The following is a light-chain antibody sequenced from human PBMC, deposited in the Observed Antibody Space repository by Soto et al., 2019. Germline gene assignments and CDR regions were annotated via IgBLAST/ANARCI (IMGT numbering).Light chain of an antibody. CDR2: NAS. Sequence: DIQMTQSPSTLSASVGDRVTITCRASQSITSWLAWYQQKPGKAPKLLIYNASSLESGVPSRFSGSGSGTEFTLTISSLQSDDFATYYCQQYNRYSPTFGQGTKVEIK. J-gene: IGKJ1*01. CDR1: QSITSW. V-gene: IGKV1-5*03. CDR3: QQYNRYSPT.